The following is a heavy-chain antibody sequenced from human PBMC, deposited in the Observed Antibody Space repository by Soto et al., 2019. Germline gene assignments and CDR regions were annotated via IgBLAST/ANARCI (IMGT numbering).Heavy chain of an antibody. Sequence: GASVKVSCKASGYTFTSYAMHWERQAPGQRLEWMGWINAGNGNTKYSQKFQGRVTITRDTSASTAYMELSSLRSEDTAVYYCARDAPPSDCSGGSCYRAYYTNWFDPWGQGTLVTVSS. J-gene: IGHJ5*02. CDR2: INAGNGNT. D-gene: IGHD2-15*01. CDR3: ARDAPPSDCSGGSCYRAYYTNWFDP. CDR1: GYTFTSYA. V-gene: IGHV1-3*01.